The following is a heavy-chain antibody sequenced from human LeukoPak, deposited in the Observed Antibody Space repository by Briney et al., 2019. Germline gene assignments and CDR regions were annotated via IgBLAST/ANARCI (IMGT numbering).Heavy chain of an antibody. CDR1: GGSISSYY. Sequence: PSETLSLTCTVSGGSISSYYWSWIRQPPGKGLEWIGYIYYSGSTNYNPSLKGRVTISVDTSKNQFSLKLSSVTAADTAVYYCAREGYYDSSGYFSSWGQGTLVTVSS. CDR3: AREGYYDSSGYFSS. D-gene: IGHD3-22*01. CDR2: IYYSGST. V-gene: IGHV4-59*01. J-gene: IGHJ4*02.